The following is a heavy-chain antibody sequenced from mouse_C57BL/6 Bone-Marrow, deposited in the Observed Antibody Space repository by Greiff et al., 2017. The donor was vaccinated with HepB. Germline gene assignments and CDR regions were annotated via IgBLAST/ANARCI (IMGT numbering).Heavy chain of an antibody. Sequence: EVQRVESGGGLVQPGGSMKLSCVASGFTFSNYWMNWVRQSPEKGLEWVAQIRLKSDNYATHYAESAKGRFTISRDDSKSSVYLQMNNLRAEDTGIYYCTGLLWYLGFAYWGQGTLVTVSA. D-gene: IGHD2-10*01. CDR3: TGLLWYLGFAY. V-gene: IGHV6-3*01. CDR1: GFTFSNYW. CDR2: IRLKSDNYAT. J-gene: IGHJ3*01.